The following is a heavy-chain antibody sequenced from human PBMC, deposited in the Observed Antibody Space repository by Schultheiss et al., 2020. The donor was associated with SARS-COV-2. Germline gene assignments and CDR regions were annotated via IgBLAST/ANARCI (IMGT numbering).Heavy chain of an antibody. D-gene: IGHD3-22*01. CDR3: ARATYYYDSSGYYNWFDP. Sequence: SETLSLTCTVSGGSISSGGYYWSWIRQHPGKGLEWIGYIYYSGSTNYNPSLKSRVTISVDTSKNQFSLKLSSVTAADTAVYYCARATYYYDSSGYYNWFDPWGQGTLVTVSS. J-gene: IGHJ5*02. CDR1: GGSISSGGYY. CDR2: IYYSGST. V-gene: IGHV4-61*08.